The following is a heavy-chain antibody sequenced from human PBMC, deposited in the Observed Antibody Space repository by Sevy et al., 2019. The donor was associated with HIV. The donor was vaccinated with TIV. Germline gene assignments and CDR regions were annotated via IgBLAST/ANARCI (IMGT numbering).Heavy chain of an antibody. J-gene: IGHJ1*01. V-gene: IGHV3-74*01. CDR1: GFTFSSNW. CDR2: INSDGSST. D-gene: IGHD4-17*01. Sequence: GGSLRLSCAASGFTFSSNWMHWVRQAPGKGLVWVSRINSDGSSTSYADSVKGRFTISRDNAKNTLYLQMNSLRAEETAVYYCARDAFVLVTTGGKKDGYFQHWGQGALVTVSS. CDR3: ARDAFVLVTTGGKKDGYFQH.